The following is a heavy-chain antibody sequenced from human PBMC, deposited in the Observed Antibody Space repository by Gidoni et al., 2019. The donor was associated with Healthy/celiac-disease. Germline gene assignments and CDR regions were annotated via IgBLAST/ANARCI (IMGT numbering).Heavy chain of an antibody. D-gene: IGHD6-19*01. CDR2: IYTSGST. V-gene: IGHV4-61*02. CDR3: ARGVSGWALYYGMDV. CDR1: GGSISSRSYY. Sequence: QVQLQESGPGLVKPSQTLSLTCTVSGGSISSRSYYWRWIRQPAGKGLEWIGRIYTSGSTNYNPSLKSRVTISVDTSKNQFSLKLSSVTAADTAVYYCARGVSGWALYYGMDVWGQGTTVTVSS. J-gene: IGHJ6*02.